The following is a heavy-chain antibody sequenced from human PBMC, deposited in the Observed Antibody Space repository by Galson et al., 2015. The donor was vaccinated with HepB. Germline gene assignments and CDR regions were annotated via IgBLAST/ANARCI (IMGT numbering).Heavy chain of an antibody. CDR1: GYTFTSYA. D-gene: IGHD2-2*01. CDR3: ARASAPRYCSSTSCYLGEGYVSY. V-gene: IGHV1-3*01. J-gene: IGHJ4*02. Sequence: SVKVSCKASGYTFTSYAMHWVRQAPGQRLEWMGWINAGNGNTKYSQKFQGRVTITRDTSASTAYMELSSLRSEDTAVYYCARASAPRYCSSTSCYLGEGYVSYWGQGTLVTVSS. CDR2: INAGNGNT.